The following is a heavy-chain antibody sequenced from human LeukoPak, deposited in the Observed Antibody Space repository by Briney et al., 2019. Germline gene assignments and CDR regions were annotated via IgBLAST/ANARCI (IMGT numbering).Heavy chain of an antibody. Sequence: SETLSLTCAVYGESFSAYFWNWIRQAPGKPLDYIGEINHRGSSHYNPSLKTRVTLLVDTSKNQFSLKLTSVTAADTAVYFCARGSSFDGYCSAGACDAGYYDSWGQGTPVTVSS. CDR1: GESFSAYF. CDR3: ARGSSFDGYCSAGACDAGYYDS. J-gene: IGHJ4*02. V-gene: IGHV4-34*01. CDR2: INHRGSS. D-gene: IGHD1-26*01.